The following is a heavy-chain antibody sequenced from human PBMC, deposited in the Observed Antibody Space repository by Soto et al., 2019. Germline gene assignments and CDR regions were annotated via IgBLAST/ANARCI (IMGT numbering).Heavy chain of an antibody. CDR1: GGSFRGYY. Sequence: SETLSLTCAVYGGSFRGYYWTWIRQPPGTGLEWIGEINHSGSTNYNPSLKSRVTISVDTSKNQFSLKLSSVTAADTAVYYCARASGCSGDSCAFDPWGQGTLVTVS. J-gene: IGHJ5*02. V-gene: IGHV4-34*01. D-gene: IGHD2-15*01. CDR2: INHSGST. CDR3: ARASGCSGDSCAFDP.